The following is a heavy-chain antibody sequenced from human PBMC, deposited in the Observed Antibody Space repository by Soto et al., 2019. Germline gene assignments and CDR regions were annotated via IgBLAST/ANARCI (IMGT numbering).Heavy chain of an antibody. D-gene: IGHD2-2*01. V-gene: IGHV4-59*08. Sequence: PSETLSLTCSVSGGSISSGYWTWIRQPPGKGLEWIGSMYYSGSTTYNPSLKSRVTMSVDTSKNQLSLRLSSVTAADTAVYYCARLHCNSPNCVPLDPWGQGTLVTVSS. CDR2: MYYSGST. CDR1: GGSISSGY. J-gene: IGHJ5*02. CDR3: ARLHCNSPNCVPLDP.